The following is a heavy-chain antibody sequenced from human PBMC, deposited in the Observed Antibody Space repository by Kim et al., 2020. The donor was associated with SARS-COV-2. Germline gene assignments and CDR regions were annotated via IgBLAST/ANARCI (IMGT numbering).Heavy chain of an antibody. CDR2: IIPIVGTA. J-gene: IGHJ6*02. CDR3: ATILVAKIYYYYAMDV. Sequence: SVKVSCKASGGTFSSYAISWVRQAPGQGLEWMGGIIPIVGTANYAQKFQGRVTITADESTSTAYMELSSLRSEDTAVYYCATILVAKIYYYYAMDVGGQGPTVTVSS. V-gene: IGHV1-69*13. D-gene: IGHD3-22*01. CDR1: GGTFSSYA.